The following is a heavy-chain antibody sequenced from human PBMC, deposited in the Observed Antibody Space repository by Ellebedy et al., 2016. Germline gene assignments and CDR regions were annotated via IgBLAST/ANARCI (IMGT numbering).Heavy chain of an antibody. D-gene: IGHD3-10*01. J-gene: IGHJ3*02. CDR2: ISSSSSYT. Sequence: GGSLRLSXAASGFTFSDYYMSWIRQAPGKGLEWVSYISSSSSYTNYADSVKGRFTISRDNAKNSLYLQMNSLRAEDTAVYYCARDSNRGDAFDIWGQGTMVTVSS. CDR3: ARDSNRGDAFDI. CDR1: GFTFSDYY. V-gene: IGHV3-11*06.